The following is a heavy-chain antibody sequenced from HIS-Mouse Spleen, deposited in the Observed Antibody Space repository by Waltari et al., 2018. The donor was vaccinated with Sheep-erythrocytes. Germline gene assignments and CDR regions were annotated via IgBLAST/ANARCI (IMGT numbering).Heavy chain of an antibody. V-gene: IGHV3-21*01. J-gene: IGHJ3*02. CDR1: GFTFSSYS. D-gene: IGHD6-6*01. CDR2: ISSSSSYI. Sequence: EVQLVESGGGLVKPGGSLRLSCAASGFTFSSYSMNWVRQAPGKGLGWVSSISSSSSYIYYAASVKGRFTISRDNAKNSLYLQMNSLRAEDTAVYYCARDSTSDAFDIWGQGTMVTVSS. CDR3: ARDSTSDAFDI.